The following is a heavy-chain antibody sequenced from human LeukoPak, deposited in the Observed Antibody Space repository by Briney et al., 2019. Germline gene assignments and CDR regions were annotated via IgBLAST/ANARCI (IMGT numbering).Heavy chain of an antibody. D-gene: IGHD2-2*01. CDR1: GFTFSSYA. CDR3: AREGSSTSYDY. Sequence: GGSLRLSCAASGFTFSSYAMHWVRQAPGKGLEWVAVISYDGSNKYYADSAKGRFTISRDNSKNTLYLQMDSLRAEDTAMYYCAREGSSTSYDYWGQGTLVTVSS. J-gene: IGHJ4*02. CDR2: ISYDGSNK. V-gene: IGHV3-30-3*01.